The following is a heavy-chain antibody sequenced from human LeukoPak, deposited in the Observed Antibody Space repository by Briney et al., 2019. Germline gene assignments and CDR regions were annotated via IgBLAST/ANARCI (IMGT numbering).Heavy chain of an antibody. CDR3: AKGLTVLNDALDV. D-gene: IGHD4-11*01. CDR2: ISGSGGTT. V-gene: IGHV3-23*01. Sequence: GGSLRLSCAASGFSFSNYAISWVRQAPGKGLEWVSVISGSGGTTFYADPVKGRFTISRDNSNNTLYLQMNSLRVGDTAVYYCAKGLTVLNDALDVWGQGTMVTVSS. CDR1: GFSFSNYA. J-gene: IGHJ3*01.